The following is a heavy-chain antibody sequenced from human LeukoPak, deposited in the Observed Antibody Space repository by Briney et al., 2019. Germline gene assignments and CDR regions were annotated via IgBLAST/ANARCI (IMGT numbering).Heavy chain of an antibody. J-gene: IGHJ6*02. CDR1: GFTFSNYN. V-gene: IGHV3-21*01. Sequence: GGSLRLSCVASGFTFSNYNMSWVRQAPGKGLEWVSSISSSSSYIYYADSVKGRFTISRDNAKNSLYLQMNSLRAEDTAVYYCARDYYDFWSGPYWSGDVWGQGTTVTVSS. CDR3: ARDYYDFWSGPYWSGDV. D-gene: IGHD3-3*01. CDR2: ISSSSSYI.